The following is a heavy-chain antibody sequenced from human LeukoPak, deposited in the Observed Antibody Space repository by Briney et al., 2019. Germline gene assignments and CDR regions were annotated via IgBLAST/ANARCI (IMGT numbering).Heavy chain of an antibody. CDR1: RYSISSGYY. Sequence: SETLSLTCAVSRYSISSGYYWGWIRQPPGKGLEWIGSIYHSGSTYYNPSLKSRVTISVDTSKNQFSLKLSSVTAADTAVYYCARSPGGFVVVPAAIDYWGQGTLVTVSS. D-gene: IGHD2-2*01. CDR3: ARSPGGFVVVPAAIDY. CDR2: IYHSGST. J-gene: IGHJ4*02. V-gene: IGHV4-38-2*01.